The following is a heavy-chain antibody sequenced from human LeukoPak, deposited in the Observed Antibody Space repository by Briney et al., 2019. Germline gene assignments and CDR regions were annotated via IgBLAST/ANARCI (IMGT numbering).Heavy chain of an antibody. J-gene: IGHJ6*03. CDR1: GGSISSYY. CDR3: ARDAAYRGYDVWKNYYYYYMDV. V-gene: IGHV4-4*07. Sequence: PSETLSLTCTVSGGSISSYYWSWTRQPAGKGLEWIGRIYTSGSTNYNPSLKSRVTMSVDTSKNQFSLKLSSVTAADTAVYYCARDAAYRGYDVWKNYYYYYMDVWGKGTTVTVSS. D-gene: IGHD5-12*01. CDR2: IYTSGST.